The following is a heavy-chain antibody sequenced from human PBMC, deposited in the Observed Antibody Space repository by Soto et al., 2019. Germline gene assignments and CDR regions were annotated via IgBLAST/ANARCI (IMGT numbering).Heavy chain of an antibody. CDR2: ISAYNGNT. J-gene: IGHJ6*02. Sequence: EASVKVSCKASGYTFTSYGISWVRQAPGQGLEWMGWISAYNGNTNYAQKLQGRVTMTTDTSTSTAYMELRSLRSDDTAVYYCARGGTVIPYYYYYGMDVWGQGTTVTVSS. CDR3: ARGGTVIPYYYYYGMDV. D-gene: IGHD2-8*02. CDR1: GYTFTSYG. V-gene: IGHV1-18*01.